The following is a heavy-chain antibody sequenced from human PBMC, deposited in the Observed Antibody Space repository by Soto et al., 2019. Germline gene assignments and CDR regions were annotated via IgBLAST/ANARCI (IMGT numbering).Heavy chain of an antibody. J-gene: IGHJ1*01. D-gene: IGHD3-22*01. Sequence: QVQLVQSGAEVKKPGASVKVSCKASGYTFTSYGINWVRQAPGQGLEWMGWISAYNGNTNYAQKLQGRVTMTTDTSTSTGYMELRSLRSDETAVYYCASYYDSSGYYSYAEYFQHWGQGTLVTVSS. CDR2: ISAYNGNT. V-gene: IGHV1-18*01. CDR3: ASYYDSSGYYSYAEYFQH. CDR1: GYTFTSYG.